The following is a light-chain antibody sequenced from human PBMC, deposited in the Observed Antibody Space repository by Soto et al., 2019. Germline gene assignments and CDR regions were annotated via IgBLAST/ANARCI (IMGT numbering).Light chain of an antibody. CDR3: QQYNNWPWT. V-gene: IGKV3-15*01. CDR1: QSVSSN. J-gene: IGKJ1*01. CDR2: GAS. Sequence: ERVMTQSPATLSVSPGERATLSCRASQSVSSNLAWYQQQPGQAPRLLIYGASTRVTGIPARFSGSGSGTEFTLTISSQQSEDFAVYYCQQYNNWPWTFGQGPKVEIK.